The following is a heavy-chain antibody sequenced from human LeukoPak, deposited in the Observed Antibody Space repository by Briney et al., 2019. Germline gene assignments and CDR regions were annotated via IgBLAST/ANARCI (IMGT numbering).Heavy chain of an antibody. J-gene: IGHJ4*02. CDR2: ISRSSRYI. Sequence: GASLRLSCAASCFTLTSYTMNCVLKAPAKGLYCVSFISRSSRYIYYADSVTGRFTISRDNARNSLFLQMNSLRAEDTAMYYCAISRYYSDSSAYYPDHWGQGTLVTVSS. V-gene: IGHV3-21*01. D-gene: IGHD3-22*01. CDR3: AISRYYSDSSAYYPDH. CDR1: CFTLTSYT.